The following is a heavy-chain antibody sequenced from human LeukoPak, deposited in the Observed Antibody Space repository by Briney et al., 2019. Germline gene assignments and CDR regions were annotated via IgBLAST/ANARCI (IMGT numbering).Heavy chain of an antibody. J-gene: IGHJ4*02. CDR1: GYSISSGYY. Sequence: SETLSLTCTVSGYSISSGYYWGWIRQPPGKGLEWIGSIYHSGSTYYNPSLKSRVTISVDTSKNQFSLKLSSVTAADTAVYYCARDSLIPHDYWGQGTLVTVSS. D-gene: IGHD3-16*01. CDR3: ARDSLIPHDY. V-gene: IGHV4-38-2*02. CDR2: IYHSGST.